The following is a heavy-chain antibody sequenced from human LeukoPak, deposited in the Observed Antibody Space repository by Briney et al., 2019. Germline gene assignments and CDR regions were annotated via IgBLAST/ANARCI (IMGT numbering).Heavy chain of an antibody. CDR1: GGSFSGHY. D-gene: IGHD5-18*01. V-gene: IGHV4-34*01. Sequence: SETLSLTCAVYGGSFSGHYWSWIRQPPGKGLEWIGEINHSGSTNYNPSLKSRVTISVDTSKNQFSLKLSSVTAADTAVYYCARVGYNYGPSHFQHWGQGTLVTVSS. CDR3: ARVGYNYGPSHFQH. J-gene: IGHJ1*01. CDR2: INHSGST.